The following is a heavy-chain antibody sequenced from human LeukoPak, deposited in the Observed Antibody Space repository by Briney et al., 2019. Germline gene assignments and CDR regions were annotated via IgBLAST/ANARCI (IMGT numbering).Heavy chain of an antibody. CDR3: AREVGYYYDSSGYRPAYYMDV. V-gene: IGHV4-59*01. Sequence: SETLSLTCTVSGGSISSYYWSWIRQPPGKGLEWIGYIYYSGSTNYNPSLKSRVTISVDTSKNQFSLKLSSVTAADTAVYYCAREVGYYYDSSGYRPAYYMDVWGKGTTVTVSS. CDR2: IYYSGST. D-gene: IGHD3-22*01. CDR1: GGSISSYY. J-gene: IGHJ6*03.